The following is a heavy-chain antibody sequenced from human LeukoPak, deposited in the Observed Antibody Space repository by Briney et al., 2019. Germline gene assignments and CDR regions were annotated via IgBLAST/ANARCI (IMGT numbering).Heavy chain of an antibody. D-gene: IGHD3-22*01. J-gene: IGHJ4*02. Sequence: PGGSLRLSCAASGFPFSNYAMTWVRQAPGKGLERVSGISDSGDRTYYADSVKGRFTISRDNSKNMLYLQMNSLRVEDTALYYCAKGLGTSGYHDYWGQGTLVTVYS. CDR3: AKGLGTSGYHDY. CDR2: ISDSGDRT. CDR1: GFPFSNYA. V-gene: IGHV3-23*01.